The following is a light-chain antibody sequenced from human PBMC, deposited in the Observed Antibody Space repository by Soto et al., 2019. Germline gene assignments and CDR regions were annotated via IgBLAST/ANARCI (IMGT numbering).Light chain of an antibody. Sequence: EIVLTQSPGTLSLSPGERATLSCRASQSVSSSYLAWYQQKPGQAPRLLIYGASSRATGIPDRFSGSGSGTDFTLTISRLEPEDFAVYYCQHYGSLVLTSGGGTKVETK. CDR1: QSVSSSY. CDR2: GAS. J-gene: IGKJ4*01. CDR3: QHYGSLVLT. V-gene: IGKV3-20*01.